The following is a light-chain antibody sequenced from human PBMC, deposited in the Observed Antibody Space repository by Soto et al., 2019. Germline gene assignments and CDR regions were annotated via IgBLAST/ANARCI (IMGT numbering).Light chain of an antibody. Sequence: QSALTQPPSVSGSPGQSVPISCPGTSSDVGSYNRVSWYQQPPGTAPKLLIYEVSNRPSGVPDRFSGSKSGNTASLTISGLQAEDEADYYCSSYTSSSTYVFGSGTKLTVL. CDR3: SSYTSSSTYV. CDR2: EVS. V-gene: IGLV2-18*02. J-gene: IGLJ1*01. CDR1: SSDVGSYNR.